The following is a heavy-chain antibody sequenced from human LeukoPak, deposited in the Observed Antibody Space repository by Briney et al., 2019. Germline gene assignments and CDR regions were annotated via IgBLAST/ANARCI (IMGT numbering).Heavy chain of an antibody. J-gene: IGHJ3*02. CDR3: ARRCSGGSCHGAFDI. CDR2: IYPGDSDT. V-gene: IGHV5-51*01. D-gene: IGHD2-15*01. Sequence: GESLKISCKGSGYSFTSYCIGWVRQMPGKGLEWMGIIYPGDSDTRYSPSFQGQVTISADKSISTAYLQWSSLKASDTAMYYCARRCSGGSCHGAFDIWGQGTMVTVSS. CDR1: GYSFTSYC.